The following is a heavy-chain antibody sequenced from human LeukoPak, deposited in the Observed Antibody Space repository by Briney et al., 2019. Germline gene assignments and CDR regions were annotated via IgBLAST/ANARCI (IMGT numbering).Heavy chain of an antibody. J-gene: IGHJ4*02. V-gene: IGHV3-48*03. CDR1: GFTFSSYE. Sequence: GGSLRLSCAASGFTFSSYEMNWVRQVPGKGLEWVSYISSSGSTIYYADSVKGRFTISRDNAKNSLYLQMNSLRAEDTAVYYCAREWEQWFGIDYWGQGTLVTVSS. D-gene: IGHD3-10*01. CDR3: AREWEQWFGIDY. CDR2: ISSSGSTI.